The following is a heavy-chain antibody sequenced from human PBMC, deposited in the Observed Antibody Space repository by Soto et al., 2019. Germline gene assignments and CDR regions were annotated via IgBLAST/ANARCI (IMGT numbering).Heavy chain of an antibody. D-gene: IGHD3-3*01. Sequence: SETLSLTCAVYGGSFSGYYWSWIRQPPGKGLEWIGEINHSGSTNYNPSLKSRVTISVDTSKNQFSLKLSSVTAADTAVYYCARGSITIFDPWFDPWGQGTLVTVSS. J-gene: IGHJ5*02. CDR2: INHSGST. CDR3: ARGSITIFDPWFDP. V-gene: IGHV4-34*01. CDR1: GGSFSGYY.